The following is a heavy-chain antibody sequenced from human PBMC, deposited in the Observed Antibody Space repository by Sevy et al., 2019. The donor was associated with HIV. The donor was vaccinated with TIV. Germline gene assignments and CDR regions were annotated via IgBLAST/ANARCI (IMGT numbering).Heavy chain of an antibody. CDR2: ISSSGGST. Sequence: GGCLRLSCAASGFTFISYSMSWVRQAPGKGLEWVSSISSSGGSTYYADSVKGRFTISRDNSNNSLDLQMNSLRDDDTAVDYCAKEDTSGFYWGQGTLVTVSS. J-gene: IGHJ4*02. CDR1: GFTFISYS. D-gene: IGHD3-22*01. CDR3: AKEDTSGFY. V-gene: IGHV3-23*01.